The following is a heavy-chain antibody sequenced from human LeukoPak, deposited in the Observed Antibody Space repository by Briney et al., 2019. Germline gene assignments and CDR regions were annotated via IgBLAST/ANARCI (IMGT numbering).Heavy chain of an antibody. CDR3: ARDRYCSSTSCFIDY. V-gene: IGHV3-21*01. CDR1: GFTVSSNY. D-gene: IGHD2-2*01. J-gene: IGHJ4*02. Sequence: GGSLRLSCAASGFTVSSNYMSWVRQAPGKGLEWVSSISSASSVIYYADSVKGRFTISRDNAKNSLYLQVNSLSAEDTAVYYCARDRYCSSTSCFIDYWGQGTQVIVSS. CDR2: ISSASSVI.